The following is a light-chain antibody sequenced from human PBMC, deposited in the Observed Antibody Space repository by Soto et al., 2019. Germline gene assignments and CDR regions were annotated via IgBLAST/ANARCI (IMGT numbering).Light chain of an antibody. CDR3: GSYTSSSTYV. CDR1: SSDVGGYNY. J-gene: IGLJ1*01. Sequence: QSVLTQPASVSGSPGQSITISCTGTSSDVGGYNYVSWYQQHPGKAPKLMIYDVSNRPSGVSNRFSGSKSDNTASLTISGLQAEDEADYYCGSYTSSSTYVFGTGTKVTVL. CDR2: DVS. V-gene: IGLV2-14*01.